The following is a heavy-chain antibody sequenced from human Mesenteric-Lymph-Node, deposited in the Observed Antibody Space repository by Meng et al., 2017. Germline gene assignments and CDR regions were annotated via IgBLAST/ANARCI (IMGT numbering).Heavy chain of an antibody. CDR3: ARGRGGS. CDR1: GFTFDDYG. V-gene: IGHV3-66*02. CDR2: ISADGSI. J-gene: IGHJ4*02. Sequence: GGSLRLSCAASGFTFDDYGMSWVRQPPGKGLECVSLISADGSIYYADSVKGRFTISRDNSRNTLYLQMNSLRTEDTALYYCARGRGGSWGQGTLVTVSS. D-gene: IGHD2-15*01.